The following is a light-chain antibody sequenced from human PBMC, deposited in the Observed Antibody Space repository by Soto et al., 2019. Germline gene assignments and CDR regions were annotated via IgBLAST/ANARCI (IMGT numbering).Light chain of an antibody. CDR3: QQYLNRPIST. Sequence: DIQMTQSPSSLSASVGDRVTITCQARQDISNYLNWYQQKPGKAPRLLIYDASNVETGVTSKFSGSGSGTDFTFTISSLQPEDIATDYCQQYLNRPISTFGHGTKVDIK. V-gene: IGKV1-33*01. CDR2: DAS. CDR1: QDISNY. J-gene: IGKJ3*01.